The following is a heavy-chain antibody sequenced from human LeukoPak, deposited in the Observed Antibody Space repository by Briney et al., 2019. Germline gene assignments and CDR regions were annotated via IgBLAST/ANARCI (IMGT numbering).Heavy chain of an antibody. CDR1: GYNFTSYY. D-gene: IGHD3-16*01. Sequence: ASVKVSCKASGYNFTSYYMHWVRQATGQGLEWMGWMNPNSGNTGHAQKFQGRVTITRNTSISTAYMELSSLRSEDTAVYYCARGVGVKSFDYWGQGTLVTVSS. J-gene: IGHJ4*02. CDR2: MNPNSGNT. CDR3: ARGVGVKSFDY. V-gene: IGHV1-8*03.